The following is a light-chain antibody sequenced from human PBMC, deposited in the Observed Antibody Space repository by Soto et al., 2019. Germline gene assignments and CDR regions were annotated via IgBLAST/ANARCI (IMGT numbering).Light chain of an antibody. J-gene: IGLJ2*01. CDR1: SSDVGGYNY. Sequence: QSVLTQPASVSGSPGQSITISCTGTSSDVGGYNYVSWYQQYPGKAPKVMIYEVTNRPSGVSNRFSGSKSANTASLTISGLQAEDEADYYCSSYTSSNTLVFGGGTKLTVL. V-gene: IGLV2-14*01. CDR2: EVT. CDR3: SSYTSSNTLV.